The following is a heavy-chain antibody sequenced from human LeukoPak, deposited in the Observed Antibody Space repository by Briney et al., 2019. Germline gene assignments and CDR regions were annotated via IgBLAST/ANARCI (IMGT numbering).Heavy chain of an antibody. J-gene: IGHJ4*02. Sequence: ASVTVSCKASGYTFPSYYMHWVRQAPGQGLEWMGIINPSGGSTRYAQKFQGRVTMTRDTSTSTVYMELSSLRSEDTAVYYCARNPVTTKYFDYWGQGTLVTVSS. D-gene: IGHD4-17*01. V-gene: IGHV1-46*01. CDR3: ARNPVTTKYFDY. CDR2: INPSGGST. CDR1: GYTFPSYY.